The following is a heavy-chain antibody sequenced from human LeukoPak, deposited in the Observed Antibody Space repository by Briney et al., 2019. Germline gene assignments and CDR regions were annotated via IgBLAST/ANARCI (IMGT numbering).Heavy chain of an antibody. CDR2: MNPDSGNT. CDR3: ARTGDYGGNSYFDY. CDR1: GYTFTSYN. D-gene: IGHD4-23*01. V-gene: IGHV1-8*01. Sequence: ASVRVSCKASGYTFTSYNINWVRQATGQGLEWMGWMNPDSGNTGYAQKFQGRVTMTRNTSIRTAYMGLSSLRSEDTAVYYCARTGDYGGNSYFDYWGQGTLVTVSS. J-gene: IGHJ4*02.